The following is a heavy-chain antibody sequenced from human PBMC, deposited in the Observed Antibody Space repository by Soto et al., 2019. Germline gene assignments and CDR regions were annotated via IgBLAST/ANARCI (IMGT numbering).Heavy chain of an antibody. Sequence: PGGSLRLSCAASGFTFTRYSMNWVRQAPAKGLEWVSSISSTTNYIYYADSMKGRFTVSRDNAKNSVYLDMNSLSAEDTAVYYCARESEDLTSNFDYWGQGTLVTVSS. CDR2: ISSTTNYI. CDR3: ARESEDLTSNFDY. J-gene: IGHJ4*02. CDR1: GFTFTRYS. V-gene: IGHV3-21*01.